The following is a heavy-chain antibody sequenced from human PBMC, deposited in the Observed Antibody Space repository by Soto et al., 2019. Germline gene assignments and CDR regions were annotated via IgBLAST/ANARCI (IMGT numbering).Heavy chain of an antibody. CDR2: ISGSGGST. CDR1: GFTFSSYA. V-gene: IGHV3-23*01. D-gene: IGHD6-25*01. J-gene: IGHJ4*02. Sequence: GGSLRLSCAASGFTFSSYAMSWVRQAPGKGLEWVSAISGSGGSTYYADSVKGRFTISRDNSKNTLYLQMNSLRAEDTAIYYCAKFLLEPGRSSGWPWSFHFWGQGTLVTVSS. CDR3: AKFLLEPGRSSGWPWSFHF.